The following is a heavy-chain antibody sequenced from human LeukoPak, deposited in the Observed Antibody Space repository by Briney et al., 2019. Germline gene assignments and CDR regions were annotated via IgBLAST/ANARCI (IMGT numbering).Heavy chain of an antibody. Sequence: SETLSLTCTVSGGSISSSSYYWGWIRQPPGKGLEWIGSIYYSGSTYYNPSLKSRVTISVDTSKNQFSLKLSSVTAADTAVYYCARRWITMVRGDFDYWGQGTLVTVSS. J-gene: IGHJ4*02. D-gene: IGHD3-10*01. CDR1: GGSISSSSYY. CDR2: IYYSGST. V-gene: IGHV4-39*07. CDR3: ARRWITMVRGDFDY.